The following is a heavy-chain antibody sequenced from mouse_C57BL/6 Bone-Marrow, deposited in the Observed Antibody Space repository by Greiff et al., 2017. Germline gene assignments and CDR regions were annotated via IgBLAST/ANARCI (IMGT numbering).Heavy chain of an antibody. V-gene: IGHV1-66*01. CDR1: GYSFTSYY. CDR3: ARGWEGLHYYAMDY. CDR2: IYPGSGNT. J-gene: IGHJ4*01. Sequence: VQLQQSGPELVKPGASVKISCKASGYSFTSYYIHWVKQRPGQGLEWIGWIYPGSGNTKYNEKFKGKATLTADTSSSTAYMQLSSLTSEDSAVYYCARGWEGLHYYAMDYWGQGTSVTVSS. D-gene: IGHD1-1*02.